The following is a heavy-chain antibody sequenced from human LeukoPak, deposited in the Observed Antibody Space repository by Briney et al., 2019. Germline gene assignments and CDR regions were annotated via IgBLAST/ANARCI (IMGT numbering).Heavy chain of an antibody. J-gene: IGHJ3*02. CDR2: IYTSGST. Sequence: SETLSLTCTVSGGSISSGSYYWSWIRQPAGKGLEWIGRIYTSGSTNYNPSLKSRVTISVDTSKNQFSLKLSSVTAADTATYYCARDSSRSDPYDSSDRDDALDIWGQGTMVTISS. CDR3: ARDSSRSDPYDSSDRDDALDI. CDR1: GGSISSGSYY. V-gene: IGHV4-61*02. D-gene: IGHD3-22*01.